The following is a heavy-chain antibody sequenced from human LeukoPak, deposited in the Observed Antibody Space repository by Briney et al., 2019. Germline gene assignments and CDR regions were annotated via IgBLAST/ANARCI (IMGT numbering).Heavy chain of an antibody. CDR1: GYTFTSNF. V-gene: IGHV1-46*01. CDR2: INPSVDYR. J-gene: IGHJ4*02. CDR3: ARAGDQFFDY. Sequence: ASVKVSCKTSGYTFTSNFLHWVRQAPGQGFEWMGIINPSVDYRDYAQKFQGRITMTTDTSTSTLYMELNSLRSEDTAVYYCARAGDQFFDYWGQGTLVTVSS. D-gene: IGHD3-10*01.